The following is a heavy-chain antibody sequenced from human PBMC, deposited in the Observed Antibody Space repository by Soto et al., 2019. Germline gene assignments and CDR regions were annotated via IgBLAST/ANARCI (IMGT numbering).Heavy chain of an antibody. Sequence: GASVKVSCKASGYTFTSYAMHWVRQAPGQRLEWMGWINAGNGNTKYSQKFQGRVTMTRDTSTSTVYMELSSLRSEDTAVYYCARDREYYDFWSGPAPNYYYYYGMDVWGQGTTVTVSS. CDR1: GYTFTSYA. V-gene: IGHV1-3*01. CDR3: ARDREYYDFWSGPAPNYYYYYGMDV. J-gene: IGHJ6*02. CDR2: INAGNGNT. D-gene: IGHD3-3*01.